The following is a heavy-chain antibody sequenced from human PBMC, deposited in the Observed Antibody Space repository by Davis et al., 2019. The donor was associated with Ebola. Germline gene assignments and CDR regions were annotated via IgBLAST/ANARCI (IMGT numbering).Heavy chain of an antibody. CDR1: GCSISSGGYS. V-gene: IGHV4-30-2*01. CDR3: ASYTSSSTFHFEY. CDR2: IYHTGNT. J-gene: IGHJ4*02. D-gene: IGHD6-6*01. Sequence: SETLSLTCAVSGCSISSGGYSWSWIRQPPGKGLEWTAYIYHTGNTYYNPSLKSRVTISADRSKNQFSLKLSSVTAADTAVYYCASYTSSSTFHFEYWGQGTLVTVSS.